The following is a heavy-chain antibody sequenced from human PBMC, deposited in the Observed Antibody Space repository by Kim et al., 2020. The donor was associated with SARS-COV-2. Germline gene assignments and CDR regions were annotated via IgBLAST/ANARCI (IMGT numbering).Heavy chain of an antibody. D-gene: IGHD3-3*01. Sequence: GESLKISCEAYDYSFSSYWIGWVRQVPGKGLEWMGFIYPGDSETTYSPSFQGQVTISADQSTNTAYLEWSSLKASDTAVYFCARRAHSFGIYYYYMDVWGKGTTVTVSS. V-gene: IGHV5-51*01. CDR2: IYPGDSET. CDR1: DYSFSSYW. J-gene: IGHJ6*03. CDR3: ARRAHSFGIYYYYMDV.